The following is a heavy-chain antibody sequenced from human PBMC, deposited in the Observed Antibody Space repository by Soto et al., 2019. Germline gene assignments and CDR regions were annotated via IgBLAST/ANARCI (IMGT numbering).Heavy chain of an antibody. CDR3: ARDSSLGYCSGGSCYNFDY. D-gene: IGHD2-15*01. CDR1: GFTFSSYW. Sequence: EVQLVESGGGLVQPGGSLRLSCAASGFTFSSYWMSWVRQAPGKGLEWVANIKQDGSEKYYVDSVKGRFTISRDNAKNSLYLQMNSLRAEDTAVYYYARDSSLGYCSGGSCYNFDYWGQGTLVTVSS. CDR2: IKQDGSEK. J-gene: IGHJ4*02. V-gene: IGHV3-7*01.